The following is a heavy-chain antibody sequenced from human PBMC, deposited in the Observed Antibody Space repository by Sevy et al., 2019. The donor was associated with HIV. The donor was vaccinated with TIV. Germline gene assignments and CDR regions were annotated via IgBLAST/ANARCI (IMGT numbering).Heavy chain of an antibody. CDR3: ATSRSGYFDSSGYYIY. CDR2: IYPDDSDT. D-gene: IGHD3-22*01. J-gene: IGHJ4*02. Sequence: GESLKISCKGSGYNFSGYWVGWVRQMPGKGLEWMGIIYPDDSDTRYSPSFQGQVTFSADKSISTAYLQWSSLKASDTAMYYCATSRSGYFDSSGYYIYWGQGTLVTVSS. CDR1: GYNFSGYW. V-gene: IGHV5-51*01.